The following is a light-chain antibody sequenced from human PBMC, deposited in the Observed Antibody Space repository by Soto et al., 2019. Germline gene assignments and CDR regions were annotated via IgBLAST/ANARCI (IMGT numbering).Light chain of an antibody. J-gene: IGKJ1*01. CDR3: QQDNNWPWT. CDR2: GAS. Sequence: EIVMTQSPATLSVSPGERATLSCRASQSVSSNLAWYQQKPGQAPRLLIYGASTRATGIPARFSGSRSGTEFTLTISSLQSQDFAVYYWQQDNNWPWTFGQGTKVEIK. CDR1: QSVSSN. V-gene: IGKV3-15*01.